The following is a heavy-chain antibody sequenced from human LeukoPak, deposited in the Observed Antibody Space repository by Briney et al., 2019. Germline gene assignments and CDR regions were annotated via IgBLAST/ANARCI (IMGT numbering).Heavy chain of an antibody. Sequence: VGCLRLSCAASGFTFRGYEMNSVRQAPGKGVGWVSYISSSVGIIYYADSVKGRFTISRDNAKNSLSLQMNSLRAEDTAVYYCARDGRYCSTTSRPLAAFDYWGQGTLVTVSS. CDR1: GFTFRGYE. J-gene: IGHJ4*02. CDR2: ISSSVGII. CDR3: ARDGRYCSTTSRPLAAFDY. D-gene: IGHD2-2*01. V-gene: IGHV3-48*03.